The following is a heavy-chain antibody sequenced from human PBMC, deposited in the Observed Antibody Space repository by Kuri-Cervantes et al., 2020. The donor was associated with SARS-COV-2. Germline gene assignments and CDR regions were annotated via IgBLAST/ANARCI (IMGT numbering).Heavy chain of an antibody. D-gene: IGHD2-2*02. Sequence: GESLKISCAASGFTFSSYAVHWVRQAPGKGLEWVAVISYDGSNKYYADSVKGRFTISRDNSKNTLYLQMNSLRAEDTAVYYCARGSLGYCSSTSCYMGMDFDYWGQGTLVTVSS. CDR1: GFTFSSYA. CDR2: ISYDGSNK. CDR3: ARGSLGYCSSTSCYMGMDFDY. J-gene: IGHJ4*02. V-gene: IGHV3-30-3*01.